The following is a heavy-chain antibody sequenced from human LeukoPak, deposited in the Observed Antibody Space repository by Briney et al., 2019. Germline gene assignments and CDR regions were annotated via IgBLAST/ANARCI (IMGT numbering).Heavy chain of an antibody. Sequence: PSETLSLTCTVSGASVSSGSYYWSWIRQPPGKGLEWIGYIYYSGSTNYNPSLKSRVTISVDTSKNQFSLKLSSVTAADTAVYYCARGDFGDYFLDYWGQGTLVTVSS. V-gene: IGHV4-61*01. CDR2: IYYSGST. CDR1: GASVSSGSYY. D-gene: IGHD4-17*01. CDR3: ARGDFGDYFLDY. J-gene: IGHJ4*02.